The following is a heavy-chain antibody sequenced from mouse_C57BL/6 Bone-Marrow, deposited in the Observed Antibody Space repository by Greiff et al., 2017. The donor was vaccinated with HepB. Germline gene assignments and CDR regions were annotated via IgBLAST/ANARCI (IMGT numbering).Heavy chain of an antibody. J-gene: IGHJ3*01. CDR2: IYPGGGYT. Sequence: LQESGAELVRPGTSVKMSCKASGYTFTNYWIGWAKQRPGHGLEWIGDIYPGGGYTNYNEKFKGKATLTADKSSSTAYMQFSSLTSEDSAIYYCARLDGYYPAYWGQGTLVTVSA. V-gene: IGHV1-63*01. CDR1: GYTFTNYW. D-gene: IGHD2-3*01. CDR3: ARLDGYYPAY.